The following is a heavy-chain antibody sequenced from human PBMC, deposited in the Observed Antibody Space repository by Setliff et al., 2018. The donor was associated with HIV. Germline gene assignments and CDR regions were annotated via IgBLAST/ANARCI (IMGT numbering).Heavy chain of an antibody. J-gene: IGHJ6*02. CDR3: AREDRIAPATRNYYYFGMDV. D-gene: IGHD6-13*01. CDR2: IFASGNT. CDR1: GGSINSFY. V-gene: IGHV4-4*07. Sequence: PSETLSLTCTVSGGSINSFYWNWVRQPAGRGLEWIGRIFASGNTNYNPSLKSRVTMSVDTSKNQFSLKLSSVTAADTAMYYCAREDRIAPATRNYYYFGMDVWGQGTTVTVSS.